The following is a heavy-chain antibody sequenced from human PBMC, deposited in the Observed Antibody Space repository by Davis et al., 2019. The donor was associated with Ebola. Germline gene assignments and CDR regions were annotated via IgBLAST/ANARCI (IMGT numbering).Heavy chain of an antibody. V-gene: IGHV4-31*03. D-gene: IGHD5-24*01. CDR3: ARGFAGRRWLQPLWTFYFDY. J-gene: IGHJ4*02. Sequence: PSETLSLTCTVSGGSISSGGYYWSWIRQHPGKGLEWIGNIYYSGSTYYNPSLKSRVTISVDTSKNQFSLKLSSVTAADTAVYYCARGFAGRRWLQPLWTFYFDYWGQGTLVTVSS. CDR2: IYYSGST. CDR1: GGSISSGGYY.